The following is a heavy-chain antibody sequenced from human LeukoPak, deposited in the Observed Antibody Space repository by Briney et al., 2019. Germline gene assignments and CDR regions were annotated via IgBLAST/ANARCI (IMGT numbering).Heavy chain of an antibody. CDR3: ARHLSYGSGSYDS. CDR2: IYYIGST. V-gene: IGHV4-39*01. J-gene: IGHJ4*02. Sequence: PSETLSLTCTVSGGSISSSSDYWGWIRQPPGKGLEWIGTIYYIGSTYYNPSLKSRVTISLDTSKNQFSLTLSSVTAADTAVYYCARHLSYGSGSYDSWGQGTLVTVSS. D-gene: IGHD3-10*01. CDR1: GGSISSSSDY.